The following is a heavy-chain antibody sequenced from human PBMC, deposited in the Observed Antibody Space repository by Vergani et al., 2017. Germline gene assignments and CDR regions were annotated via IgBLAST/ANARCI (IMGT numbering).Heavy chain of an antibody. V-gene: IGHV3-23*01. Sequence: VQLQESGPGLVKPSGTLSLTCAVSGGSISSSNWWSWVRQPPGKGLEWVSAISGSGGSTYYADSVKGRFTISRDNSKNTLYLQMNSLRAEDTAVYYCAKLLSHKGTYYDFWSGYYDYYYGMDVWGQGTTVTVSS. CDR1: GGSISSSN. D-gene: IGHD3-3*01. CDR2: ISGSGGST. CDR3: AKLLSHKGTYYDFWSGYYDYYYGMDV. J-gene: IGHJ6*02.